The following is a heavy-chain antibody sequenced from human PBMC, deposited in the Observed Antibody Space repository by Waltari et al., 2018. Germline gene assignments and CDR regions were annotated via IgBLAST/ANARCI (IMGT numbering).Heavy chain of an antibody. CDR1: SGYY. CDR3: ARDDYDFWSGYYHRYYYYGMDV. Sequence: SGYYWSWIRQPPGKGLEWIGEINHSGSTNYNPSLKSRVTISVDTSKNQFSLKLSSVTAADTAVYYCARDDYDFWSGYYHRYYYYGMDVWGQGTTVTVSS. CDR2: INHSGST. J-gene: IGHJ6*02. V-gene: IGHV4-34*01. D-gene: IGHD3-3*01.